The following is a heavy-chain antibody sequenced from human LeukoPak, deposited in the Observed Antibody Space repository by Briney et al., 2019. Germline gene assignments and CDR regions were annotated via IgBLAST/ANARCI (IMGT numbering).Heavy chain of an antibody. CDR2: MNPNSGNT. CDR1: GYTFTSYD. CDR3: ARGQVYGSGSYYMPGPYGMDV. J-gene: IGHJ6*02. Sequence: ASVKVSCKASGYTFTSYDINWVRQATGQGLEWMGWMNPNSGNTGYAQKFQGRVTMTRNTSISTAYMELSSLRSEDTAVYYCARGQVYGSGSYYMPGPYGMDVWGQGTTVTVSS. V-gene: IGHV1-8*01. D-gene: IGHD3-10*01.